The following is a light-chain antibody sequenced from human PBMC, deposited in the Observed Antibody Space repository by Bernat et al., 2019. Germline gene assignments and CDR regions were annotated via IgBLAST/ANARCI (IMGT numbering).Light chain of an antibody. J-gene: IGKJ2*01. CDR3: MQSLQTPYT. V-gene: IGKV2-28*01. CDR2: LGS. CDR1: QSLLHDNGYKY. Sequence: DIKMTQSQLSLTVTPGEPASISRKSSQSLLHDNGYKYLDWYLQKPGQSPQLLIYLGSHRASGVPDRISGSGSGTHFTLKINRVEAEDVGIYYCMQSLQTPYTFGQGTKLEIK.